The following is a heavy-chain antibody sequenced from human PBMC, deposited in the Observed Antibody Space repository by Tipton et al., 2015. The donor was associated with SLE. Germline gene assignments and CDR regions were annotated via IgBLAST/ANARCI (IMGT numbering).Heavy chain of an antibody. CDR1: GGSFSSGSYY. D-gene: IGHD5/OR15-5a*01. Sequence: TLSLTCTVSGGSFSSGSYYWSWIRQPAGKGLEWIGLIYTSGSTNYNPSLKSRVTISVDTSKNQFSLKLSSVTAADTAVYYCARLSISFPNFDVWGRGTLVTVSS. V-gene: IGHV4-61*02. J-gene: IGHJ2*01. CDR2: IYTSGST. CDR3: ARLSISFPNFDV.